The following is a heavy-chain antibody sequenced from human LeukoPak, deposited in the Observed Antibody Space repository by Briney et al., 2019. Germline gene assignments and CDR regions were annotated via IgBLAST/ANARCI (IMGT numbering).Heavy chain of an antibody. CDR3: ARDLAIDSGSSQYFDY. D-gene: IGHD1-26*01. J-gene: IGHJ4*02. V-gene: IGHV4-4*07. Sequence: SETLSLTCTVSGGSISSNYWSWIRQPAGKGLEWIGRFCTSGTTVYNPSLKSRVTISVDKSTNQFSLNLTSVTAADTAIYYCARDLAIDSGSSQYFDYWGQGTLVTVSS. CDR2: FCTSGTT. CDR1: GGSISSNY.